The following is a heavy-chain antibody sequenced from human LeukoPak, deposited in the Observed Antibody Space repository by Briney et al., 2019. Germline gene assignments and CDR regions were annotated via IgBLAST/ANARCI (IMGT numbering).Heavy chain of an antibody. CDR1: GFTFSHYA. D-gene: IGHD6-19*01. J-gene: IGHJ4*02. CDR3: ARVPRTVAATRYFDY. Sequence: GGSLRLSCAASGFTFSHYAMSWVRQAPGKGLEWVSGISGSGGSTYYADSVRGRFTISRDNSKNTLYLQMNSLRAEDTAVYYCARVPRTVAATRYFDYWGQGTLVTVSS. V-gene: IGHV3-23*01. CDR2: ISGSGGST.